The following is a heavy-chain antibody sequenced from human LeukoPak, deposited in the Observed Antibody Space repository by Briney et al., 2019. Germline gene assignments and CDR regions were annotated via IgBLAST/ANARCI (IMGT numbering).Heavy chain of an antibody. Sequence: GGSLRLSCAASGFTFSNAWMGWVRQAPGKGLEWVGRIRSKTDGGTTDYAAPVKGRFTISRDDSQNTLYLLMNSLKTEDTAVYYCSTAVAGPYYFDCWGQGTLVTVSS. J-gene: IGHJ4*02. D-gene: IGHD6-19*01. CDR3: STAVAGPYYFDC. CDR2: IRSKTDGGTT. CDR1: GFTFSNAW. V-gene: IGHV3-15*01.